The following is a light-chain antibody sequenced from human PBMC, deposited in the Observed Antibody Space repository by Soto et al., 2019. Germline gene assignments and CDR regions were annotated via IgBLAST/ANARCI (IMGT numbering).Light chain of an antibody. CDR2: GAS. Sequence: EIVMTQSPATLSVSPGERATVSCRASQFVGSNLAWYQQKPGQAPRLLIYGASTRATGIPARFSGSGSGTEFTLTISSLQSEDFVLYYCQQYNNWPPLTFGGGTKVEIK. J-gene: IGKJ4*01. CDR3: QQYNNWPPLT. CDR1: QFVGSN. V-gene: IGKV3-15*01.